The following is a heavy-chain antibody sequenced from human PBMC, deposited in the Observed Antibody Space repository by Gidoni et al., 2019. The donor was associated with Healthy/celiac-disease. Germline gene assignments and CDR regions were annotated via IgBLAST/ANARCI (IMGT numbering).Heavy chain of an antibody. D-gene: IGHD3-22*01. J-gene: IGHJ4*02. Sequence: QVQLVQSGAEVKKPGASVKFSCKASGYTFTSYAMHWVRQAPGQRLEWMGWINAGNGNTKYSQKFQGRGTITRDTSASTAYMELSRLRSEDTAVYYCARSTNYYDSSFDYWGQGTLVTVSS. CDR1: GYTFTSYA. V-gene: IGHV1-3*01. CDR2: INAGNGNT. CDR3: ARSTNYYDSSFDY.